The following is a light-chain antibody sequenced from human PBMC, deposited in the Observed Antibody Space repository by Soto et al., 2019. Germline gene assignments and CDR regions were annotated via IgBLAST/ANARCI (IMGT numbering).Light chain of an antibody. J-gene: IGKJ2*01. V-gene: IGKV1-5*01. CDR1: QSINRW. Sequence: DIQMTQSPPTLSASVGDRVTITCRAGQSINRWLAWYQQKPGRAPKLLIYDVSTLQSGVPSRFSGSGSETEFILTISSLQPDYFATYCCQQYNAFYTFGQGTRVEIK. CDR2: DVS. CDR3: QQYNAFYT.